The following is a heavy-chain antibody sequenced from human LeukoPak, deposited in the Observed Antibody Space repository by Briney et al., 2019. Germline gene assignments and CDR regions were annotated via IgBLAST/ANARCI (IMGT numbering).Heavy chain of an antibody. CDR1: GGTFSSYA. D-gene: IGHD6-13*01. CDR2: INPNSGGT. J-gene: IGHJ4*02. CDR3: ARDPEIAAPFDY. V-gene: IGHV1-2*02. Sequence: ASVKVSCKASGGTFSSYAISWVRQAPGQGLEWMGWINPNSGGTNYAQKFQGRVTMTRDTSISTAYMELSRLRSDDTAVYYCARDPEIAAPFDYWGQGTLVTVSS.